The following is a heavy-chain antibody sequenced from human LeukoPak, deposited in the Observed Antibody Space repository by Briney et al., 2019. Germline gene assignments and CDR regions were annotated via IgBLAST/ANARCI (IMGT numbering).Heavy chain of an antibody. CDR2: VYYSGST. D-gene: IGHD3-10*01. J-gene: IGHJ5*02. V-gene: IGHV4-59*01. CDR3: AREDYYGSGSYNWFDP. Sequence: SETLSLTCNGSGGSISTYYWNWIRQPPGKGLEWIGYVYYSGSTNYNPSLKSRVTISVDTSKNQLSLNLTSVTAADTAVYYCAREDYYGSGSYNWFDPWGQGILVTVSS. CDR1: GGSISTYY.